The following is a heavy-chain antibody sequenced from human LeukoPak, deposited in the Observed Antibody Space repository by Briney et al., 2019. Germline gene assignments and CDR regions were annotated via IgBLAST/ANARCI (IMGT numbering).Heavy chain of an antibody. J-gene: IGHJ4*02. D-gene: IGHD6-6*01. V-gene: IGHV4-59*08. Sequence: PSETLSLTCTVSGGSISSYYWSWIRQPPGKGLEWIGYIYYSGSTNYNPSLKSRVTISVDTSKNQFSLKLSSVTAADTAVYYCARIAARPFDYWGQGTLVTVSS. CDR1: GGSISSYY. CDR3: ARIAARPFDY. CDR2: IYYSGST.